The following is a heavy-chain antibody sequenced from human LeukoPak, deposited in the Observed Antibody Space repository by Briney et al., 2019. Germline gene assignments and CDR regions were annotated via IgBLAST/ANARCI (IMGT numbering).Heavy chain of an antibody. CDR2: IYTSGST. J-gene: IGHJ6*03. D-gene: IGHD3-22*01. V-gene: IGHV4-4*07. CDR1: GGSISSYY. Sequence: PSETLSLTCTVSGGSISSYYWSWIRQPAGKVLEWIGRIYTSGSTNYNPSLKSRVTMSVDTSKNQFSLKLSSVTAADTAVYYCARVAYYYDSSGYYSDYYYYMDVWGKRTTVTVSS. CDR3: ARVAYYYDSSGYYSDYYYYMDV.